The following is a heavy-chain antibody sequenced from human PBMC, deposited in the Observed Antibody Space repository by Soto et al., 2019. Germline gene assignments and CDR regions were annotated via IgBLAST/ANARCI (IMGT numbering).Heavy chain of an antibody. Sequence: QVQLQESGPGLVQPSQTLSLTCTVSGGSMSSGDYSWSWVRQHPGKGLEWIGYIYYSGSTYYNPSLKNRRTISGDTSNNQFSLKLSSVTAADTAVYFCARDRNSGSYQYHGMDVWGQGTTVTVSS. D-gene: IGHD1-26*01. V-gene: IGHV4-31*03. J-gene: IGHJ6*02. CDR1: GGSMSSGDYS. CDR3: ARDRNSGSYQYHGMDV. CDR2: IYYSGST.